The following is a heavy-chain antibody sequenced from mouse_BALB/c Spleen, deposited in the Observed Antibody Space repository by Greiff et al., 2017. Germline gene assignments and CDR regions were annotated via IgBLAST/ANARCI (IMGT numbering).Heavy chain of an antibody. CDR1: GYSITSDYA. V-gene: IGHV3-2*02. CDR3: ARSRHYAMDY. CDR2: ISYSGST. Sequence: EVQLQQSGPGLVKPSQSLSLTCTVTGYSITSDYAWNWIRQFPGNKLEWMGYISYSGSTSYNPSLKSRISITRDTSKNQFFLQLNSVTTEDTATYYCARSRHYAMDYWGQGTSVTVSS. J-gene: IGHJ4*01.